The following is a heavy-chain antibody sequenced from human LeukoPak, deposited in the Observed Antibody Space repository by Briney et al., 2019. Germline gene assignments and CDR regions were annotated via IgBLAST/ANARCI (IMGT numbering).Heavy chain of an antibody. J-gene: IGHJ4*02. CDR3: ASAVGQWLGAYYFDY. Sequence: GESLKISCKGSGYSFTSYWIGWVRQMPGKGLEWMGIIYPCDSDTRYSPSFQGQVTISADKSISTAYLQWSSLKASDTAMYYCASAVGQWLGAYYFDYWGQGTLVTVSS. D-gene: IGHD6-19*01. CDR1: GYSFTSYW. V-gene: IGHV5-51*01. CDR2: IYPCDSDT.